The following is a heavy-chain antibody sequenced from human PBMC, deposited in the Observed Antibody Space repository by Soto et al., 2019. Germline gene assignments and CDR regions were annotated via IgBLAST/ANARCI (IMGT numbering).Heavy chain of an antibody. CDR2: ISYTGST. D-gene: IGHD2-2*02. Sequence: QLRLQESGPGLVKPSETLSLTCNVYGGSISGTNYYWGWIRQSPGKGLAWIGSISYTGSTYYNPSLKSRVTMSVDTSKILFSLRLSSVTAADTAVYFCARHIPACTTTRCYMNWFDPWGQGTLVTVSS. V-gene: IGHV4-39*01. CDR3: ARHIPACTTTRCYMNWFDP. J-gene: IGHJ5*02. CDR1: GGSISGTNYY.